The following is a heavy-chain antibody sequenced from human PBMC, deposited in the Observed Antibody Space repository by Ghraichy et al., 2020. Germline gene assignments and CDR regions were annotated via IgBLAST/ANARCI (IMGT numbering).Heavy chain of an antibody. CDR3: TRDGTFTATTETSFDP. D-gene: IGHD1-1*01. CDR1: GFTFSNYW. V-gene: IGHV3-74*01. CDR2: LNSDGSNT. J-gene: IGHJ5*02. Sequence: GGSPRLSCAASGFTFSNYWMHWVRQAPGKGLVWVSRLNSDGSNTNYAGSVKGRFTISRDNTKNTLYLQMNSLTAEDTAVYYCTRDGTFTATTETSFDPWGRGTLVTVSS.